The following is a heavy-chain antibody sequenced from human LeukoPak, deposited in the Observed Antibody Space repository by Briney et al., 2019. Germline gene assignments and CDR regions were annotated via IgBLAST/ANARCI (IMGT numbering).Heavy chain of an antibody. Sequence: SGGSLRLSCAASGFTFSSYGMHWVSQAPGKGLEWVAVIWYDGSNKYYADSVKGRFTISRDNSKNTLYLQMNSLRAEDTAVYYCARVGTTYYYDSSGYYHDYYFDYWGQGTLVTVSS. D-gene: IGHD3-22*01. CDR2: IWYDGSNK. CDR3: ARVGTTYYYDSSGYYHDYYFDY. J-gene: IGHJ4*02. V-gene: IGHV3-33*01. CDR1: GFTFSSYG.